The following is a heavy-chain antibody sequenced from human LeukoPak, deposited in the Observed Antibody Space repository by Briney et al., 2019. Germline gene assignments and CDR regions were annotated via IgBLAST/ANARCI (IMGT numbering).Heavy chain of an antibody. J-gene: IGHJ3*02. CDR2: TYHSDYT. V-gene: IGHV4-4*02. Sequence: PSETLSLTCAVSGGSINSSHWWSWVRQSPGKGLEWIGNTYHSDYTNYNPSLKSRATISVDKSKNQLSLKVTSVTAADTAMYYCARDSKSTADAFDIWGQGTMVTASS. CDR1: GGSINSSHW. D-gene: IGHD5/OR15-5a*01. CDR3: ARDSKSTADAFDI.